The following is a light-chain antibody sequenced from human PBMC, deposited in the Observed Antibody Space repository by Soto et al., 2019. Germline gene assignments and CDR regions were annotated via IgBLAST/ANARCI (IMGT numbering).Light chain of an antibody. CDR3: QQRSNWTRT. CDR1: QSVSRY. CDR2: DAS. Sequence: EIVLTQSPAPLSLSPRERAPLSCRASQSVSRYLAWYQQKPGQAPRLLIYDASNRATGIPARFSGSGSGTDGTLIISSLEQEDVAVYYCQQRSNWTRTFGQGTKVDIK. J-gene: IGKJ1*01. V-gene: IGKV3-11*01.